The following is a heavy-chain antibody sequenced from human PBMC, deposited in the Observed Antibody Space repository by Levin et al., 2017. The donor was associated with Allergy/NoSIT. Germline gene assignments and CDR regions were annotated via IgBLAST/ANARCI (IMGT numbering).Heavy chain of an antibody. J-gene: IGHJ4*02. D-gene: IGHD2-15*01. CDR1: GFTVSTNY. CDR3: ARPKDEDYFDY. Sequence: ASVKVSCAASGFTVSTNYMSWVRQAPGKGLEWVSVIYSGGSTSYADSVKGRFTISRDNSKNTLYLQMNSLRAEDTAVYYCARPKDEDYFDYWGQGTLVTVSS. V-gene: IGHV3-53*01. CDR2: IYSGGST.